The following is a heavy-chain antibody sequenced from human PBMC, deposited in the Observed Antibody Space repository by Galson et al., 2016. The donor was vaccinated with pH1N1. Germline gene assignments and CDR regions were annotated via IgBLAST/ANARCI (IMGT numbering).Heavy chain of an antibody. D-gene: IGHD1-1*01. V-gene: IGHV5-51*03. CDR2: IYPGDSDT. J-gene: IGHJ4*02. CDR1: GYSFSNYW. CDR3: ARSTKGVSTGHFDS. Sequence: QSGAEVKKPRESLRISCKGFGYSFSNYWIAWVRQMPGKGLECMGVIYPGDSDTKYNPSFEGQVVISADKSISSVFLQWNSLEASDTAMYYCARSTKGVSTGHFDSWGQWTLVTVS.